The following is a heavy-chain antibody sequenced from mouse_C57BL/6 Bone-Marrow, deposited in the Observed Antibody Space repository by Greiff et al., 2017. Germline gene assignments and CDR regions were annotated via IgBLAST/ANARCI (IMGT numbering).Heavy chain of an antibody. J-gene: IGHJ4*01. V-gene: IGHV2-5*01. Sequence: QVQLKQSGPGLVQPSQSLSITCTVSGFSLTSYGVHWVRQSPGKGLEWLGVIWRGGSTDYNAAFMSRLSITKDNSKSQVFFKMNSLQADDTAIYYCAKKRGSSPPYYAMDYWGQGTSVTVSS. CDR1: GFSLTSYG. D-gene: IGHD1-1*01. CDR3: AKKRGSSPPYYAMDY. CDR2: IWRGGST.